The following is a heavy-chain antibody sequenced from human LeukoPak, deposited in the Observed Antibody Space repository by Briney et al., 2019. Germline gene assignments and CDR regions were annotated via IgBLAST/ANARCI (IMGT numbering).Heavy chain of an antibody. Sequence: GASVKVSCKASGYTFTSYDINWVRQATGQGLEWMGWMNPNSGNTGYAQKFQGRVTMTRNTSISTAYMELSSLRSEDTAVYYCARDPPKVRVQYRGYPPRGGADWGQGTLVTVSS. V-gene: IGHV1-8*01. D-gene: IGHD5-12*01. CDR1: GYTFTSYD. J-gene: IGHJ4*02. CDR3: ARDPPKVRVQYRGYPPRGGAD. CDR2: MNPNSGNT.